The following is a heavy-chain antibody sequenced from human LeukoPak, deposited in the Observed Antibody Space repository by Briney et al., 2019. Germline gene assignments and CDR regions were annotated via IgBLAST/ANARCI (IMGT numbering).Heavy chain of an antibody. CDR3: ARDYCSSTSCLFDY. Sequence: EASVNVSCKASGYTFTAYHMHWVRQAPGQGLEWMGRINPNSGDTNYAQKFQGRVTMTRDTSISTAYMELSRLRSDDTAVYYCARDYCSSTSCLFDYWGQGTLVSVSS. D-gene: IGHD2-2*01. CDR1: GYTFTAYH. J-gene: IGHJ4*02. CDR2: INPNSGDT. V-gene: IGHV1-2*06.